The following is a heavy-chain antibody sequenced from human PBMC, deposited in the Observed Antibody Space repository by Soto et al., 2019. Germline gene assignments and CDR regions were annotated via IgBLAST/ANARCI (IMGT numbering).Heavy chain of an antibody. CDR3: ARDQVGATVSAFDI. V-gene: IGHV3-30-3*01. J-gene: IGHJ3*02. D-gene: IGHD1-26*01. Sequence: GGSLRLSCAASGFTFSSYTMHWVRQAPGKGLEWVAVISYDGSNKYYADSVKGRFTISRDNSKNTLYLQMNSLRAEDTAVYYCARDQVGATVSAFDIWVQGTMVTVS. CDR2: ISYDGSNK. CDR1: GFTFSSYT.